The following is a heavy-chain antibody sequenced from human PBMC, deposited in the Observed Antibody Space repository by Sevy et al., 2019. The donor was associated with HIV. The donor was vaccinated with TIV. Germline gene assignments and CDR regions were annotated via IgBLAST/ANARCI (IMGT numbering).Heavy chain of an antibody. CDR3: TRVEAATDWGMDV. V-gene: IGHV3-49*04. J-gene: IGHJ6*02. D-gene: IGHD1-26*01. CDR1: GFTFGDYT. Sequence: GGALRLSCTASGFTFGDYTMSWVRQAPGKGLEWVSFIRSKAYGGTTQYAASVKGRFTISSDDSKSIAYLQMNSLRTEDTAVYYCTRVEAATDWGMDVWGQGTTVTVSS. CDR2: IRSKAYGGTT.